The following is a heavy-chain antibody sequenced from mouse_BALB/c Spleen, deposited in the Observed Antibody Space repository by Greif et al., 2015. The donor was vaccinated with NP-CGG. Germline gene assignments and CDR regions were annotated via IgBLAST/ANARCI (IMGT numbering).Heavy chain of an antibody. J-gene: IGHJ3*01. CDR1: GFTFTDYY. V-gene: IGHV7-3*02. CDR2: IRNKANGYTT. Sequence: EVHLVESGGGLVQPGGSLRLSCATSGFTFTDYYMSWVRQPPGKALEWLGFIRNKANGYTTEYSASVKGRFTISRDNSQSILHLQMNTLRAEDSATYYCARDIGLYYYGSLAYWGQGTLVTVSA. D-gene: IGHD1-1*01. CDR3: ARDIGLYYYGSLAY.